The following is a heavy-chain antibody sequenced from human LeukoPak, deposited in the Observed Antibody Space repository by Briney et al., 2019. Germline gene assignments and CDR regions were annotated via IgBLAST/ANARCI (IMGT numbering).Heavy chain of an antibody. V-gene: IGHV3-23*01. CDR1: GFTFSSYA. J-gene: IGHJ4*02. Sequence: GGSLRLSCTASGFTFSSYAMNWVRQAPGKGLEWVAAISGSGGDTFYADSVKGRCTISRDSSENTLYLQMNSLTAEDTAVYYCAKELSSGTYSPLDYWGQGTLVTVSS. D-gene: IGHD3-10*01. CDR2: ISGSGGDT. CDR3: AKELSSGTYSPLDY.